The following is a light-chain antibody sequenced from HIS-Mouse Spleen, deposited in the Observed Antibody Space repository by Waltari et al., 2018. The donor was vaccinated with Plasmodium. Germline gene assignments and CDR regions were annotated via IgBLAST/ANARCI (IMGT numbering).Light chain of an antibody. Sequence: EIVMTQSPATLSVSPGERATLSCRASQSVSSNLAWYQQKPGQAPRLLIYGASTRATGIPARFSGSGSETEFTPTISSLQSEDFAVYYCQQYNNWSFTFGPGTKVDIK. V-gene: IGKV3-15*01. J-gene: IGKJ3*01. CDR1: QSVSSN. CDR2: GAS. CDR3: QQYNNWSFT.